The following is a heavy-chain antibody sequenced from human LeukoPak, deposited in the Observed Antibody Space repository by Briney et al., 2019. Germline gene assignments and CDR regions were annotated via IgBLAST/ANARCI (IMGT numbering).Heavy chain of an antibody. CDR3: ARSPRQLWLPVDY. CDR1: RYTFTGYY. V-gene: IGHV1-2*04. D-gene: IGHD5-18*01. CDR2: INPNSGGT. J-gene: IGHJ4*02. Sequence: ASVKVSCKASRYTFTGYYMHWVRQAPGQGLEWMGWINPNSGGTNYAQKFQGWVTMTRDTSISTAYMELSRLRSDDTAVYYCARSPRQLWLPVDYWGQGTLVTVSS.